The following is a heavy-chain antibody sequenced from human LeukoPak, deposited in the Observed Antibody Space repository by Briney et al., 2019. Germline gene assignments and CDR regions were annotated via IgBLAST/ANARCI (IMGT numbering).Heavy chain of an antibody. CDR3: ARGRSTGYPYYFEY. CDR1: GYTFTSYD. V-gene: IGHV1-8*03. J-gene: IGHJ4*02. Sequence: GASVKVSCKASGYTFTSYDINWVRQAPGQGLEWMGWMSPNSGSTGYAQKFQGRVTITRNTSISTAYMDLSGLRSEDTAVYYCARGRSTGYPYYFEYWGQGTLVTVSS. CDR2: MSPNSGST. D-gene: IGHD5-12*01.